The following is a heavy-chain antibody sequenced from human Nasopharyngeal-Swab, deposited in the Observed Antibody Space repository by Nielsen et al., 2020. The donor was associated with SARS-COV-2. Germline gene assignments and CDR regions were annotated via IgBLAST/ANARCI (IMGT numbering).Heavy chain of an antibody. Sequence: GGSLRLSCAASGFTISSYWMSWVRQAPGKGLEWVANIKQDGSEKYYVDSVKGRFTISRDNAKNSLYLQMNSLRAEDTAVYYCARDDSYENYGMDVWGQGTTVTVSS. CDR1: GFTISSYW. D-gene: IGHD5-12*01. J-gene: IGHJ6*02. CDR2: IKQDGSEK. CDR3: ARDDSYENYGMDV. V-gene: IGHV3-7*01.